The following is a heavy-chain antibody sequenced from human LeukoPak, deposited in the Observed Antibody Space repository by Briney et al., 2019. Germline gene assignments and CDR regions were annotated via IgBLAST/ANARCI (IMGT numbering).Heavy chain of an antibody. Sequence: SETLSLTCAVYGGSFSGYYWSWIRQPPGKGLEWIGEINHSGRTNSNPSLKSRVTISVDTSKNQFSLKLSCVTAADTAVYYCARGAGGSSSGFFDYWGQGTLVTVSS. CDR2: INHSGRT. D-gene: IGHD4-23*01. CDR1: GGSFSGYY. CDR3: ARGAGGSSSGFFDY. J-gene: IGHJ4*02. V-gene: IGHV4-34*01.